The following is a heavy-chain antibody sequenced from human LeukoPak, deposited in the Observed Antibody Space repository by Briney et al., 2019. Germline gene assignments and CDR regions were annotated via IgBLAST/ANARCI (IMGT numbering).Heavy chain of an antibody. CDR1: GYTFTSYG. CDR2: ISAYNGNT. V-gene: IGHV1-18*01. CDR3: AXXGXXXXXGGSCYLYYFDY. Sequence: GASVKVSCKASGYTFTSYGISWVRQAPGQGLEWMGWISAYNGNTNYAQKLQGRVTMTTDTSTSTAYMELRSLRSDDTAVYYCAXXGXXXXXGGSCYLYYFDYWGQGTLVTVSS. J-gene: IGHJ4*02. D-gene: IGHD2-15*01.